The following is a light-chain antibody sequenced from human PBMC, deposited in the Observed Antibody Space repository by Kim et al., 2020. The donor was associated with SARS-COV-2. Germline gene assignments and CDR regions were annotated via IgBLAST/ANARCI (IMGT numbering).Light chain of an antibody. V-gene: IGLV2-8*01. Sequence: QSVLTQPPSASGSPGQSVTISCTGTSSDVGAYNYVSWYQQHPGKAPKLMIYEVNKWPSGVPGRFSGSKSGNTASLTVSGLQAEDEADYYCSSFAGSRVVFGGGTQLTVL. CDR2: EVN. J-gene: IGLJ2*01. CDR1: SSDVGAYNY. CDR3: SSFAGSRVV.